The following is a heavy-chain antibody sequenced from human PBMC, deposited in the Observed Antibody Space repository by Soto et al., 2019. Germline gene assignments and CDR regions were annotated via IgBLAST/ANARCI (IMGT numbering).Heavy chain of an antibody. CDR2: IYYSGST. V-gene: IGHV4-31*03. CDR1: GGSISSGGYY. Sequence: LSETLSLTCTVSGGSISSGGYYWSWIRQHPGKGLEWIGYIYYSGSTYYNPSLKSRVTISVDTSKNQFSLKLSSVTAADTAVYYCLGGGIAAAGIWGQGTLVTVSS. J-gene: IGHJ4*02. D-gene: IGHD6-13*01. CDR3: LGGGIAAAGI.